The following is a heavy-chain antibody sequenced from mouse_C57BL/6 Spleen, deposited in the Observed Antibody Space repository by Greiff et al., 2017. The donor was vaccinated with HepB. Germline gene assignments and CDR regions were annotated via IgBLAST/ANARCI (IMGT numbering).Heavy chain of an antibody. V-gene: IGHV3-6*01. CDR2: ISYDGSN. CDR3: ARDQAAQGTGFAY. Sequence: VQLKQSGPGLVKPSQSLSLTCSVTGYSITSGYYWNWIRQFPGNKLEWMGYISYDGSNNYNPSLKNRISITRDTSKNQLFLKLNSVTTEDTATYYCARDQAAQGTGFAYWGQGTLVTVSA. D-gene: IGHD6-1*01. J-gene: IGHJ3*01. CDR1: GYSITSGYY.